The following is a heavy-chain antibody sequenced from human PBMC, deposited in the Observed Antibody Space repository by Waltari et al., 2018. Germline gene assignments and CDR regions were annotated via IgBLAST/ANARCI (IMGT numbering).Heavy chain of an antibody. CDR2: INPNCGGT. D-gene: IGHD2-2*01. J-gene: IGHJ4*02. CDR3: ATTYIGYCSSTSCYPIDY. CDR1: GYTFTGYY. Sequence: QVQLVQSGAEVKKPGASVKVSCKASGYTFTGYYMHWVRQAPGQGLEWMGWINPNCGGTNVAQKFQGRVTMTRDTSISTAYMELSRLRSDDTAVYYCATTYIGYCSSTSCYPIDYWGQGTLVTVSS. V-gene: IGHV1-2*02.